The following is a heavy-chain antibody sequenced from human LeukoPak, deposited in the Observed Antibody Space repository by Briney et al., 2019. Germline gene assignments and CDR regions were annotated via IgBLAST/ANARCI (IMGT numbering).Heavy chain of an antibody. V-gene: IGHV4-59*12. J-gene: IGHJ4*02. Sequence: SETLSLTCTVSGTSISNFYWSWIRQPPGKGLQWIGYVYHNGNTNYNPSLRGRVTISMDTSRNQFSLRLTSVTAADAAMYYCAREGGPYRPLDYSGQGTLVTVSS. CDR3: AREGGPYRPLDY. CDR1: GTSISNFY. CDR2: VYHNGNT.